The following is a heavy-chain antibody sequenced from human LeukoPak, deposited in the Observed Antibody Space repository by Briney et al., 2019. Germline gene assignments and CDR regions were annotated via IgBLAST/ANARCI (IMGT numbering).Heavy chain of an antibody. CDR2: ISYDGSNK. V-gene: IGHV3-30-3*01. Sequence: GSLRLSCAASGFTFSSYAMHWVRQAPGKGLEWVAVISYDGSNKYYADSVKGRFTISRDNSKNTLYLQMNSLRAEDTAVYYCARGGSGAVAYWGQGTLVTVSS. D-gene: IGHD6-19*01. J-gene: IGHJ4*02. CDR3: ARGGSGAVAY. CDR1: GFTFSSYA.